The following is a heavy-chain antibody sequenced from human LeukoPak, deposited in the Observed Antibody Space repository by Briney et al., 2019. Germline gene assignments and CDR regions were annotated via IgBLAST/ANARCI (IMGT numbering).Heavy chain of an antibody. Sequence: AASVKVSCKASGYTVTSYYMHWVRQAPGQGLEWMGIINPSGGSTSYAQKFQGRVTMTRDTSTSTVYMELSSLRSEDTAVYYCARDYCGGDCYSYWFDPWGQGTLVTVSS. D-gene: IGHD2-21*02. CDR3: ARDYCGGDCYSYWFDP. CDR2: INPSGGST. V-gene: IGHV1-46*01. CDR1: GYTVTSYY. J-gene: IGHJ5*02.